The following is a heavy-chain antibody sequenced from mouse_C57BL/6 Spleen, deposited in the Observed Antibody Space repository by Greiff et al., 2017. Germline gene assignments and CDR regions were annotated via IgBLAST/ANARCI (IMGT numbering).Heavy chain of an antibody. CDR1: GYAFSSSW. V-gene: IGHV1-82*01. CDR2: IYPGDGDT. CDR3: ARYIYYDSYFDY. J-gene: IGHJ2*01. Sequence: QVQLQQSGPELVKPGASVKISCKASGYAFSSSWMNWVKQRPGKGLEWIGRIYPGDGDTNYNGKFKGKATLTADKSSSTAYMQLSSLTSEDSAVYFCARYIYYDSYFDYWGQGTTLTVSS. D-gene: IGHD2-4*01.